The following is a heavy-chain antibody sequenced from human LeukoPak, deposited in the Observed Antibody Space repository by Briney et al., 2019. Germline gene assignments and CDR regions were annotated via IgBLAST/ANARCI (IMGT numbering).Heavy chain of an antibody. CDR2: IIPVLGVS. CDR3: ARDIVVGGLDAFDI. V-gene: IGHV1-69*04. Sequence: ASVKVSCKASGGSFSSYVITWVRQAPGQGLEWIGRIIPVLGVSNFAQKFQGRVTITADKSTNTAYMELRSLRSDDTAVYYCARDIVVGGLDAFDIWGQGTMVTVSS. D-gene: IGHD6-19*01. CDR1: GGSFSSYV. J-gene: IGHJ3*02.